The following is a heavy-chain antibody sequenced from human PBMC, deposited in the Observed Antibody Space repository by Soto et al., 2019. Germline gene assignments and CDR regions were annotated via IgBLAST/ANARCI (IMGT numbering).Heavy chain of an antibody. CDR3: ARDRLGYCSGGSCSLNY. Sequence: WXSVKVSFKASGYTFTSYGISWVRQAPGQGLEWMGWISAYNGNTNYAQKLQGRVTMTTDTSTSTAYMELRSLRSDDTAVYYCARDRLGYCSGGSCSLNYWGQGTLVTVSS. CDR1: GYTFTSYG. J-gene: IGHJ4*02. D-gene: IGHD2-15*01. V-gene: IGHV1-18*04. CDR2: ISAYNGNT.